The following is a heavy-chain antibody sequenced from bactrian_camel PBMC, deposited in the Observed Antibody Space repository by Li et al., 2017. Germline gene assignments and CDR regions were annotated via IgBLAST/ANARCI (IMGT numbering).Heavy chain of an antibody. CDR1: GFTFNRYW. Sequence: VQLVESGGGLVQPGESLRLSCIASGFTFNRYWMYWVRQAPGKGLEWVSRIAPDGGTTNYADSVKGRCTSSRDNAKNMVYLQMNSLKPEDSAMYYCAAMPTSLLCQLRTDFRTWGQGTQVTVS. D-gene: IGHD1*01. CDR3: AAMPTSLLCQLRTDFRT. CDR2: IAPDGGTT. J-gene: IGHJ6*01. V-gene: IGHV3S1*01.